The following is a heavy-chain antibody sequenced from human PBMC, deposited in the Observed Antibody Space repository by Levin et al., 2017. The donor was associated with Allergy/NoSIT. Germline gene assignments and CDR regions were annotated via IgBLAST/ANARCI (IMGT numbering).Heavy chain of an antibody. CDR1: GGSISSSSYY. CDR3: AVQLRWSYSFDY. J-gene: IGHJ4*02. D-gene: IGHD4-23*01. V-gene: IGHV4-39*01. CDR2: IYYSGST. Sequence: PSETLSLTCTVSGGSISSSSYYWGWIRQPPGKGLEWIGSIYYSGSTYYNPSLKSRVTISVDTSKNQFSLKLSSVTAADTAVYYCAVQLRWSYSFDYWGQGTLVTVSS.